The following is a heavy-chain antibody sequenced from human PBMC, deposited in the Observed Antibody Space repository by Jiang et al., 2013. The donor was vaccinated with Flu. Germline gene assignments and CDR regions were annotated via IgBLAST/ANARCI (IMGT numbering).Heavy chain of an antibody. CDR3: ARGPIVGGLKGYFDS. J-gene: IGHJ4*02. CDR2: FDYTGT. D-gene: IGHD2-21*01. Sequence: GPGLVKPSETLSLTCNVSGDSIITYYWGWIRQPAGKGLEWIGRFDYTGTNYNPSLKSRVAVSLDTSNRQFSLKLNSVTAADTARYYCARGPIVGGLKGYFDSWGQGILVTVSS. CDR1: GDSIITYY. V-gene: IGHV4-4*07.